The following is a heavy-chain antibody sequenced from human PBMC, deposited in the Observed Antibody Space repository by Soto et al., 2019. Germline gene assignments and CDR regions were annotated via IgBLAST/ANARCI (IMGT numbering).Heavy chain of an antibody. J-gene: IGHJ6*03. V-gene: IGHV3-23*01. CDR1: GFTFSSYA. Sequence: EVQLLESGGGLVQPGGSLRLSCAASGFTFSSYAMSWVRQAPGKGLEWVSAISGSGGSTYYADSVKGWFIISRDNSKNSLYLQVDRLRAEATDVYYCAKGGQLGSGSFGSMDVWGKGTTVTVAS. CDR2: ISGSGGST. CDR3: AKGGQLGSGSFGSMDV. D-gene: IGHD3-10*01.